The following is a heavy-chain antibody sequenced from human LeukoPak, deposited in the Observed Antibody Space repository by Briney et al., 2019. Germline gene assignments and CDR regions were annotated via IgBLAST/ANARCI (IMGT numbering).Heavy chain of an antibody. V-gene: IGHV4-59*02. CDR3: ARLSTYYDFWSPLDY. J-gene: IGHJ4*02. Sequence: SETLSLTCTVSGASVSSHYWSWIRQPPGKGLEWIGYVSYSGGTNYNPSLKSRVTISLDTSKDQFSLRLNSVTAADTAVYYCARLSTYYDFWSPLDYWGQGTLVAVSS. D-gene: IGHD3-3*01. CDR2: VSYSGGT. CDR1: GASVSSHY.